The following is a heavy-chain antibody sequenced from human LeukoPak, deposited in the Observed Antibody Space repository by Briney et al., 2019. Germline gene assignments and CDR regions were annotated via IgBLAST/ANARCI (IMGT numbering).Heavy chain of an antibody. CDR2: ISGSGGST. CDR1: GFTFSSYA. D-gene: IGHD3-3*01. Sequence: PGGSLRLSCAASGFTFSSYAMSWVRQAPGKGLEWVSAISGSGGSTYYADSVKGRFTISRDNSKNTLYLQMNSLRAEDTAVYYCARYYYDFWSGLLDYWGQGTLVTVSS. J-gene: IGHJ4*02. CDR3: ARYYYDFWSGLLDY. V-gene: IGHV3-23*01.